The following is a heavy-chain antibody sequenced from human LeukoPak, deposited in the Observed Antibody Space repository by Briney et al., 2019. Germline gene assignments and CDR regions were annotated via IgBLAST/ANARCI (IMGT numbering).Heavy chain of an antibody. V-gene: IGHV3-48*04. CDR2: IRTSGTNT. D-gene: IGHD1-7*01. Sequence: GGSLRLSCAASGFTFSSYAMSWVRQAPGKGLEWVSYIRTSGTNTDYTGSVKGRFTISRDNAKNSLYLQMNSLRAEDTAVYYCARMNYVSSGWGAPFDYWGQGTLVTVSS. CDR3: ARMNYVSSGWGAPFDY. CDR1: GFTFSSYA. J-gene: IGHJ4*02.